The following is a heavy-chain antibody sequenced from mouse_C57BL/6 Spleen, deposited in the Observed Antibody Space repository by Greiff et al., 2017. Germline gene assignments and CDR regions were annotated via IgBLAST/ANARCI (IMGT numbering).Heavy chain of an antibody. V-gene: IGHV1-64*01. CDR1: GYTFTSYW. CDR2: IHPNSGST. Sequence: VQLQQPGAELVKPGASVKLSCKASGYTFTSYWMHWVKQRPGQGLEWIGMIHPNSGSTNYNEKFKSKATLTVDKSSSTAYMQLSSLTSEDSAVDYCARFGGNWYFDVWGTGTTVTVSS. D-gene: IGHD3-1*01. J-gene: IGHJ1*03. CDR3: ARFGGNWYFDV.